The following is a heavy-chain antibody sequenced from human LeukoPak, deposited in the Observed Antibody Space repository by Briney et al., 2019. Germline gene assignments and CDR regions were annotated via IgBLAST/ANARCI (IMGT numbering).Heavy chain of an antibody. CDR2: IAGGGGYI. V-gene: IGHV3-21*01. CDR1: GFSFSSYS. J-gene: IGHJ3*02. CDR3: VGLFDI. Sequence: GGSLRLSCAASGFSFSSYSMNWVRQAPGKGLEWVSSIAGGGGYIHYADSVKGRFTISRDNAKNSLYLQMNSLRAEDTAVYYCVGLFDIWGQGTMVIVSS.